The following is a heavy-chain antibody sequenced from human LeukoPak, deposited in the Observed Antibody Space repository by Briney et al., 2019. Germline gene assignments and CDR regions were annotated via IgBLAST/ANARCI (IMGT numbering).Heavy chain of an antibody. CDR3: TRVFGGYDVSDY. CDR1: GFTFSSFW. Sequence: PGGSLRLSYAASGFTFSSFWMSWVRQAPGKGLEWAANIKKDGSQKYYVDSVEGRFTISRDNAKNSLYLQMDSLRVDDTAVYYCTRVFGGYDVSDYWGQGTLVTVSS. V-gene: IGHV3-7*03. D-gene: IGHD3-3*01. CDR2: IKKDGSQK. J-gene: IGHJ4*02.